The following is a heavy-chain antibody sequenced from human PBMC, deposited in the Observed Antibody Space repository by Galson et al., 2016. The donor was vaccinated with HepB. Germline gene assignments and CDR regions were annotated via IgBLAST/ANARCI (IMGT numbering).Heavy chain of an antibody. J-gene: IGHJ6*02. CDR2: SYSGGST. CDR1: GFTVNNNY. Sequence: SLRLSCAVSGFTVNNNYMSWVRQAPGKGLEWVSVSYSGGSTYYADSVKGRFTISRDNSKNTLYLQMNSLRAEDTAVYYCARDPSLRNGMNVWGQGTTVTVSS. V-gene: IGHV3-66*01. CDR3: ARDPSLRNGMNV.